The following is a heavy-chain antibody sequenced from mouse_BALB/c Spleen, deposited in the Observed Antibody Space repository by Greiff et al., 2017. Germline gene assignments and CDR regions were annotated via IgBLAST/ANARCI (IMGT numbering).Heavy chain of an antibody. V-gene: IGHV1-69*01. CDR1: GYTFTDYW. CDR2: IDTSDSYT. CDR3: ARSPTVSPNFDC. D-gene: IGHD1-1*01. J-gene: IGHJ2*01. Sequence: VQLQQPGAELVMPGASVKMSCKASGYTFTDYWMHWVKQRPGQGLEWIGAIDTSDSYTSYNQKFKGKATLTVDESSSTAYMQLSSLTSEDSAVYYCARSPTVSPNFDCWGQGTTLTVSS.